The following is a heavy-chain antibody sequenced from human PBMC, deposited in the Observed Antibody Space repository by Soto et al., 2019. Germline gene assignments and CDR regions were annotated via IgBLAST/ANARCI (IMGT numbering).Heavy chain of an antibody. D-gene: IGHD2-15*01. CDR1: GFTVSSKY. Sequence: EVQLVESGGGLVQPGGSLRLACAASGFTVSSKYMTWVRQAPGKGLEWVSLIHSGGTTYYADSVKGRFTISRDTSENTLHLQMGSLGVEDTAVYYCARDDVLCDGGRCYGIPLDVWAKGPRSPSPQ. V-gene: IGHV3-66*01. CDR3: ARDDVLCDGGRCYGIPLDV. J-gene: IGHJ6*04. CDR2: IHSGGTT.